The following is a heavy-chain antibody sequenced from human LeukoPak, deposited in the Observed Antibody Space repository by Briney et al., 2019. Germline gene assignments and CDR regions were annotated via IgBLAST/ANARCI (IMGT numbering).Heavy chain of an antibody. CDR2: IYYSGST. J-gene: IGHJ4*02. Sequence: SETLSLTCTVSGGSISSSSYYWSWIRQPPGKGLEWIGYIYYSGSTSYNPSLKSRVTISVDTSKKQFSLKLSSVTAADTAVYYCARDSGIAAAGKFDYWGQGTLVTVSS. CDR3: ARDSGIAAAGKFDY. CDR1: GGSISSSSYY. V-gene: IGHV4-61*01. D-gene: IGHD6-13*01.